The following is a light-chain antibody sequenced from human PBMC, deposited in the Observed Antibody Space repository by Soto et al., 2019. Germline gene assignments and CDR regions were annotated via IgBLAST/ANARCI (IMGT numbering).Light chain of an antibody. Sequence: QSALTQPASVSGSPGQSITISCTGTSSDVGAYNHVSWYQQHPGKVPKVMIYEVNNRPSGVSNRFSASKSGNTASLTISGLQDEDEATYYCSSFTSGGTWVFGAGTKLTVL. CDR1: SSDVGAYNH. CDR3: SSFTSGGTWV. V-gene: IGLV2-14*03. CDR2: EVN. J-gene: IGLJ3*02.